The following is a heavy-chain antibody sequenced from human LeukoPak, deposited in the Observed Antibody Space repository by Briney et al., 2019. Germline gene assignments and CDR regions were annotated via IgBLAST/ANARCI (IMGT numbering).Heavy chain of an antibody. J-gene: IGHJ3*02. CDR3: AKDQRAEYSSGWRRNISPFDI. Sequence: GGSLRLSCAASGFTFSSYGMHWVRQAPGKGLEWVAFIRYDGSNKYYADSVKGRFTISRDNSKNTLYLQMNSLRAEDTAVYYCAKDQRAEYSSGWRRNISPFDIWGQGTMVTVSS. D-gene: IGHD6-19*01. CDR2: IRYDGSNK. V-gene: IGHV3-30*02. CDR1: GFTFSSYG.